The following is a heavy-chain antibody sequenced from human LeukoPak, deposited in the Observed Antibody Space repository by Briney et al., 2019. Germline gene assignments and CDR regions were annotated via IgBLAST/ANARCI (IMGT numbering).Heavy chain of an antibody. Sequence: KAGGSLRLSCAASGFTFSSYSMNWVRQAPGKGLEWVSSISSSSYIYYADSVKGRFTISRDNAKNSLYLQMNSLRAEDTAVYYCARSSYDSSGYFDWGQEPWSPSPQ. CDR2: ISSSSYI. CDR1: GFTFSSYS. J-gene: IGHJ4*01. V-gene: IGHV3-21*01. D-gene: IGHD3-22*01. CDR3: ARSSYDSSGYFD.